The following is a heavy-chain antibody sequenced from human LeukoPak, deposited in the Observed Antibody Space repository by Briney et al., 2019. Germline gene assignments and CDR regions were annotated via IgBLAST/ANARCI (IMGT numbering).Heavy chain of an antibody. CDR2: INPKSGGT. CDR1: GYTFTGYY. D-gene: IGHD4-17*01. V-gene: IGHV1-2*02. Sequence: VASVKVSCKASGYTFTGYYIHWVRQAPGQGLEWMGWINPKSGGTNYAQKFQGRVTMTRDTSISTAYMELSRLRSDDTAVYYCARDDSLLTTVTDWGQGTLVTVSS. CDR3: ARDDSLLTTVTD. J-gene: IGHJ4*02.